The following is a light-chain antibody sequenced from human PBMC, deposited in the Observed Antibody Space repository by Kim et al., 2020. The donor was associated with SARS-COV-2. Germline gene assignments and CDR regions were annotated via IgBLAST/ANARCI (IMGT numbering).Light chain of an antibody. CDR3: QAWDSSVV. J-gene: IGLJ2*01. CDR1: KLGDKY. Sequence: SYELTRPPSVSVSPGQTASITCSGDKLGDKYACWYQQKPGQSPVLVIYQDSKWPSGIPERFSGSNSGNTATLTISGTQAMDEADYYCQAWDSSVVFGGGT. V-gene: IGLV3-1*01. CDR2: QDS.